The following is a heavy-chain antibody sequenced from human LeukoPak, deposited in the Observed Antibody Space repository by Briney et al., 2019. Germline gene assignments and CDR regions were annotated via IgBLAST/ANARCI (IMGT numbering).Heavy chain of an antibody. CDR2: INPSGGTT. CDR1: GYTFISYY. V-gene: IGHV1-46*01. J-gene: IGHJ4*02. CDR3: ARASYSSARSAVDY. D-gene: IGHD6-19*01. Sequence: AAGKVSCKAAGYTFISYYLHWVRQGPGQGLEWMGIINPSGGTTSYAQKFQGRVTLTRDTSASTVYMEVSSLRSEDTAVYYCARASYSSARSAVDYWGQGPLVPVSS.